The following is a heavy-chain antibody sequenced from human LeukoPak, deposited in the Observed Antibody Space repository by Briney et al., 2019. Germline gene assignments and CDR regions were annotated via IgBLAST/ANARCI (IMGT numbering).Heavy chain of an antibody. V-gene: IGHV3-23*01. CDR2: ISGSGGST. J-gene: IGHJ4*02. CDR1: GFTFSSYA. Sequence: PGGSLRLSCAASGFTFSSYAMSWVRQAPGKGLEWVSAISGSGGSTYYADSVKGRFTISRDNAKNTLYLQMNSLRAEDTAVYYCARDGRYNWNYRYYFDYWGQGTLVTVSS. D-gene: IGHD1-7*01. CDR3: ARDGRYNWNYRYYFDY.